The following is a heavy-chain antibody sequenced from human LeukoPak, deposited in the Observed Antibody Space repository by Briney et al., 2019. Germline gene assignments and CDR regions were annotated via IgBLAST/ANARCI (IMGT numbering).Heavy chain of an antibody. CDR1: GFTFSSYG. CDR3: AKDRGNAMISSPYLPSF. J-gene: IGHJ4*02. Sequence: GGSLRLSCAASGFTFSSYGMHWVRQAPGKGLEWVAVISYDGSNKYYADSVKGRFTISRDNSKNSLYLQMNSLRAEDTAVYYCAKDRGNAMISSPYLPSFWGQATLVTVSS. D-gene: IGHD3-22*01. CDR2: ISYDGSNK. V-gene: IGHV3-30*18.